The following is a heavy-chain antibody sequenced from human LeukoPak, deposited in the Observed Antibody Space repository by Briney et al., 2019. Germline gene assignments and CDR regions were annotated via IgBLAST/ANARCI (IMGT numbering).Heavy chain of an antibody. CDR3: AKDSSRYDFWSGSTPY. Sequence: GGSLRLSCAASGFTFSSYAMSWVRQAPGKGLEWVSAISGSGGSTYYADSVKGRFTISRDNSKNTLYLQMNSLRAKDTAVYYCAKDSSRYDFWSGSTPYWGQGTLVTVSS. J-gene: IGHJ4*02. CDR1: GFTFSSYA. D-gene: IGHD3-3*01. CDR2: ISGSGGST. V-gene: IGHV3-23*01.